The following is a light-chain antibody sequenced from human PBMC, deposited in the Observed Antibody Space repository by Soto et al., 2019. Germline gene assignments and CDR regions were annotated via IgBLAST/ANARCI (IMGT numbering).Light chain of an antibody. Sequence: DIQMTQSPSSLSASVGDRVTITCRASQKISTSLTWSQLKPGKAPSLLIYAASTLQRGVPSRFSGSGSGPDFTITISSLQPEDFATYYCQQSYSIPCTFGPGTKVDL. CDR2: AAS. J-gene: IGKJ3*01. CDR1: QKISTS. V-gene: IGKV1-39*01. CDR3: QQSYSIPCT.